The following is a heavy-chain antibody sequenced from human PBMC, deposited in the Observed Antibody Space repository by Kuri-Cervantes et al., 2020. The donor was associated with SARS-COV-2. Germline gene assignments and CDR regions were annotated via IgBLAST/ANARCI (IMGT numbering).Heavy chain of an antibody. CDR1: GGSFSNYY. CDR2: INHSGST. Sequence: SETLSLTCAVYGGSFSNYYWSWIRQPPGKGLEWIGEINHSGSTNYNPSLKSRVTISIDTSKNQFTLKVRSVTAADTAVYYCARQAHIAAADAYWYFDLWGRGTLVTVSS. D-gene: IGHD6-13*01. J-gene: IGHJ2*01. V-gene: IGHV4-34*01. CDR3: ARQAHIAAADAYWYFDL.